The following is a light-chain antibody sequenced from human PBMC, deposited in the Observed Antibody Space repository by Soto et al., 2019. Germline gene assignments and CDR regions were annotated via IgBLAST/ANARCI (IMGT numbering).Light chain of an antibody. CDR1: SKDVGRYKY. CDR3: SSYTGDRVYVI. Sequence: QSALTQPASVSGSPGQSVTISCTGSSKDVGRYKYVSWYQQQPGKPPRLIIYGVTNRPSGVSNRFSGSKSANTASLTISGLQAEDEGDYYCSSYTGDRVYVIFGGGTQLTVL. J-gene: IGLJ7*01. V-gene: IGLV2-14*01. CDR2: GVT.